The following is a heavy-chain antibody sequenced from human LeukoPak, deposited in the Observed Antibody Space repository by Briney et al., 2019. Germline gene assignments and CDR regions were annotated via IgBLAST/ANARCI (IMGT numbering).Heavy chain of an antibody. CDR2: IIPIFGTA. CDR3: ARGHSDYFDY. D-gene: IGHD6-13*01. CDR1: GGTFISHA. V-gene: IGHV1-69*13. Sequence: GASVKVSCKASGGTFISHAISWVRQAPGQGLEWMGGIIPIFGTANYAQKFQGRVTITADESTSTAYMELSSLRSEDTAVYYCARGHSDYFDYWGQGTLVTVSS. J-gene: IGHJ4*02.